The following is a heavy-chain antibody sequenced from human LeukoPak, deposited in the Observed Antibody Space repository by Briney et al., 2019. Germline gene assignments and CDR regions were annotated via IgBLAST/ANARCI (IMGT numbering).Heavy chain of an antibody. CDR3: AKDQEDTALKKYNWFDP. D-gene: IGHD5-18*01. CDR2: IWYDGSNK. Sequence: GGSLRLSCAASGFTFSSYGMHWVRQAPGKGLEWVAVIWYDGSNKYYADSVKGRFTISRDNSKNTLYLQMNSLRAEDTAVYYCAKDQEDTALKKYNWFDPWGQGTLVTVSS. CDR1: GFTFSSYG. J-gene: IGHJ5*02. V-gene: IGHV3-30*02.